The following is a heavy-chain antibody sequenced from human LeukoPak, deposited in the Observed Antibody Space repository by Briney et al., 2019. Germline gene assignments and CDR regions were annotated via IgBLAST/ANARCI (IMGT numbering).Heavy chain of an antibody. D-gene: IGHD2-15*01. CDR3: ARASGGTCYSGVDY. Sequence: GGSLRLSCAASRFTFSSYAMSWVRQAPGKGLEWVSAISGSGGSTYYADSVKGRFTISRDNSKNTLSLQMGSLRAEDTAVYYCARASGGTCYSGVDYWGQGTLVTVSS. CDR1: RFTFSSYA. V-gene: IGHV3-23*01. J-gene: IGHJ4*02. CDR2: ISGSGGST.